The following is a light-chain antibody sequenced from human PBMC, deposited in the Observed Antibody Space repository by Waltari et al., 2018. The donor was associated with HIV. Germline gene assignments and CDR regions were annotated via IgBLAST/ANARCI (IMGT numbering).Light chain of an antibody. Sequence: EIVLTQSPGTLSLSPGEGATLSCRASQSVSSSYLAWYQQKPGQAPRLLIYGASSRATGILDRFSGSGSGTDFTLTISRLEPEDFAVYYCQQYGTSSSFGGGTKVEIK. CDR2: GAS. CDR3: QQYGTSSS. V-gene: IGKV3-20*01. J-gene: IGKJ4*01. CDR1: QSVSSSY.